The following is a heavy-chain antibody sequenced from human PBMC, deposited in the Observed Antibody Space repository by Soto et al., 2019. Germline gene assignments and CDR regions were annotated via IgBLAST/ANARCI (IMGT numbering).Heavy chain of an antibody. CDR3: ARVIGYVWGSYRYRLYYFDY. CDR1: GYTFTSYG. J-gene: IGHJ4*02. V-gene: IGHV1-18*01. Sequence: QVQLVQSGAEVKKPGASVKVSCKTSGYTFTSYGISWVRQAPGQGRAWMGWISAYNVNTNYAQKLQGRVTMTTDTSQSTAYMELRSLRSDDTAVYYCARVIGYVWGSYRYRLYYFDYWGQGTLVTVSS. CDR2: ISAYNVNT. D-gene: IGHD3-16*02.